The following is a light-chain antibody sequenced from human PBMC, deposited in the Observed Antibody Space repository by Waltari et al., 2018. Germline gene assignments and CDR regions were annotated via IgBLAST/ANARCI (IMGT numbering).Light chain of an antibody. CDR3: CTYAGSYTFLV. Sequence: QSALTQPASVSGSPGQSITISCTGSSSDLGSYNLVSWFQQHPGKAPKLILYEVTKRPSGFSTRLSGSKSGNTSSLTISGLQAEDEPDYHCCTYAGSYTFLVFGGGTKLTVL. CDR1: SSDLGSYNL. V-gene: IGLV2-23*02. J-gene: IGLJ2*01. CDR2: EVT.